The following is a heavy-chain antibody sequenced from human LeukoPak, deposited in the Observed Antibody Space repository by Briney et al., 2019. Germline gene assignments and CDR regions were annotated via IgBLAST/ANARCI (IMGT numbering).Heavy chain of an antibody. J-gene: IGHJ6*02. CDR1: GFSFSSYA. Sequence: PGGSLRLSCAASGFSFSSYAMTWVRRSPGKGLEWVSAISGSGDSTYYIDSVKGRFTVSRDNSKSTLYLHMTSLRAEDTAIYYCAKNYDVRGQFLYYGMDVWGQGAAVTVSS. CDR2: ISGSGDST. D-gene: IGHD3-10*01. V-gene: IGHV3-23*01. CDR3: AKNYDVRGQFLYYGMDV.